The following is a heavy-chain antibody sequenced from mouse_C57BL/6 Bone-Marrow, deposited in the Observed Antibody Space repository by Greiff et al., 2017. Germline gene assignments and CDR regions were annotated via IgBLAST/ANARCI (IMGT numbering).Heavy chain of an antibody. CDR2: IYPGSGST. V-gene: IGHV1-55*01. J-gene: IGHJ1*03. CDR1: GYTFTSYW. D-gene: IGHD2-4*01. CDR3: ARDDYVDWYFDV. Sequence: QVQLQQPGAELVKPGASVKMSCKASGYTFTSYWITWVKQRPGQGLEWIGDIYPGSGSTNYNEKFKSKATLTVDTSSSTAYMQLSSLTSEDSAVYYWARDDYVDWYFDVWGTGTTVTVSS.